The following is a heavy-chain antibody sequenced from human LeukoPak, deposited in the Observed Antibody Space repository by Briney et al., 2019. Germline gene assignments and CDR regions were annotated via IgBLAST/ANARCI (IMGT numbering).Heavy chain of an antibody. Sequence: GGSLRLSCAASGFTFSSYSMNWVRQAPGKGLEWVSGINWNGGSTGYADSVKGRFTISRDNAKNSLYLQMNSLRAEDTALYYCARGDYGEHFDYWGQGTLVTVSS. D-gene: IGHD4-17*01. V-gene: IGHV3-20*04. J-gene: IGHJ4*02. CDR3: ARGDYGEHFDY. CDR1: GFTFSSYS. CDR2: INWNGGST.